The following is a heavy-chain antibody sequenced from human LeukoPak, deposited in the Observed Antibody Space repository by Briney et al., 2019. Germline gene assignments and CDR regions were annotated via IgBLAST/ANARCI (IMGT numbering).Heavy chain of an antibody. J-gene: IGHJ3*02. CDR2: ISYNGSHR. CDR1: GFMFSSNW. Sequence: GGSLRLSCAASGFMFSSNWMSWVRQGPGKGLEWVGVISYNGSHRYHADSLKGRFTISRDNSKNTLYLQMNSLRTEDTAIYYCARRIGISATGALDIWGQGTMVTVSS. V-gene: IGHV3-30*01. D-gene: IGHD1-26*01. CDR3: ARRIGISATGALDI.